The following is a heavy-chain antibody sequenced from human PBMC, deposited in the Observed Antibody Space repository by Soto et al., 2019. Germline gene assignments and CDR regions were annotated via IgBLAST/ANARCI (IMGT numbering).Heavy chain of an antibody. J-gene: IGHJ3*01. D-gene: IGHD2-2*01. CDR1: GFTFSNYG. CDR2: ISSGGTTK. Sequence: RRLSCVASGFTFSNYGFHWVRRTPGKGLQWMATISSGGTTKNYAESVKGRFFISRDNSRETVFLHMNSVRPEDSALYYCAKDYLGSSNVFDVWGRGTVVTVSS. V-gene: IGHV3-30*18. CDR3: AKDYLGSSNVFDV.